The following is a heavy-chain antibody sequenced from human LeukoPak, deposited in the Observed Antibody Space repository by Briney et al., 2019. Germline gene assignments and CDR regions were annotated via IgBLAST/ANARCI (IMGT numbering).Heavy chain of an antibody. J-gene: IGHJ3*02. CDR2: IKQDGSEK. Sequence: GGSLRLSCAASGFTFSSYAMSWVRQAPGKGLEWVANIKQDGSEKYYVDSVKGRFTISRDNAKNSLYLQLNSLRAEDTAVYYCAREDYDIWGQGTMVTVSS. D-gene: IGHD3-16*01. CDR1: GFTFSSYA. V-gene: IGHV3-7*01. CDR3: AREDYDI.